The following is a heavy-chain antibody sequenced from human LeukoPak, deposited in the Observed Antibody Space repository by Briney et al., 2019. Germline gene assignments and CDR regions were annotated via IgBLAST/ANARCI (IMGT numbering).Heavy chain of an antibody. CDR2: IYTSGST. D-gene: IGHD3-10*01. CDR3: ARDYYGSGSDRWFDP. V-gene: IGHV4-4*07. Sequence: SETLSLTCTASGGSISSYYWSWIRQPAGKGLEWIGRIYTSGSTNYNPSLKSRVTMSVDTSKNQFSLKLSSVTAADTAVYYCARDYYGSGSDRWFDPWGQGTLVTVSS. CDR1: GGSISSYY. J-gene: IGHJ5*02.